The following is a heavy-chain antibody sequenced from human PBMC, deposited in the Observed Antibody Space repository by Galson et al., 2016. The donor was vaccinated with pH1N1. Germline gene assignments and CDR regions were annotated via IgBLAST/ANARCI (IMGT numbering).Heavy chain of an antibody. D-gene: IGHD3-10*01. CDR1: GYTFINYG. Sequence: SVKVSCKASGYTFINYGIAWVRQAPGQGPEWMGWISAYDGHTDYAQNFHGRVAMTIDTSTSTANMELRSLRSDDTAVYYCARERGVFDIWGQGTRVTVSS. CDR2: ISAYDGHT. J-gene: IGHJ3*02. V-gene: IGHV1-18*01. CDR3: ARERGVFDI.